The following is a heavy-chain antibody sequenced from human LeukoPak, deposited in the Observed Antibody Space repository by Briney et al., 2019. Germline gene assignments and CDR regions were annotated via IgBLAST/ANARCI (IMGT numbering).Heavy chain of an antibody. CDR1: GFTFDSYS. CDR2: ITSGSSTI. V-gene: IGHV3-48*04. D-gene: IGHD3-10*01. CDR3: ARVPWGFMVRGVINPDY. J-gene: IGHJ4*02. Sequence: GGSLRLSCAASGFTFDSYSMSWVRQAPGKGLEWVSYITSGSSTIYYADSVKGRFTISRDNAKNSLYLQMNSLRAEDTAVYYCARVPWGFMVRGVINPDYWGQGTLVTVSS.